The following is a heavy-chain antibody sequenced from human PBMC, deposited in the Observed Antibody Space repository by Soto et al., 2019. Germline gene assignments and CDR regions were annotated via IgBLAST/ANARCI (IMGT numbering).Heavy chain of an antibody. D-gene: IGHD3-16*01. J-gene: IGHJ6*02. V-gene: IGHV1-69*12. CDR3: AQCLLGVNYYYGMDV. CDR1: GGTFSSYA. Sequence: QVQLVQSGAEVKKPGSSVKVSCKASGGTFSSYAINWVRQAPGQGLEWMGGIIPIFATADYAEKFQGIVTIAADESGSTSYMELSSLRSEDTAVYYCAQCLLGVNYYYGMDVWGQGTTVTVSS. CDR2: IIPIFATA.